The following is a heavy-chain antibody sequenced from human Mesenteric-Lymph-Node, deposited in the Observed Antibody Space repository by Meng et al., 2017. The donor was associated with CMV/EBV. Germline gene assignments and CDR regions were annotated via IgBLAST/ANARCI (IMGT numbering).Heavy chain of an antibody. CDR3: ARDYDILTGQYYFDY. Sequence: SGFSFSSYVMHWVRQAPGQRLEWMGWINAGNGDTKHSQNFQGRVTITRDTSASTVYMELSRLRSDDTAVYYCARDYDILTGQYYFDYWGQGTLVTVSS. CDR2: INAGNGDT. D-gene: IGHD3-9*01. J-gene: IGHJ4*02. V-gene: IGHV1-3*01. CDR1: GFSFSSYV.